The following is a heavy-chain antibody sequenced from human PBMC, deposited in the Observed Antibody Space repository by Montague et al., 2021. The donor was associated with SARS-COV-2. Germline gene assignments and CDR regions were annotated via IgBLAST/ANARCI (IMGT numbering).Heavy chain of an antibody. D-gene: IGHD1-1*01. J-gene: IGHJ1*01. CDR2: IYFSGST. V-gene: IGHV4-59*08. Sequence: SETLSLTCTVSGDSMTDSYWCWIRQPPGKGLEYIGYIYFSGSTNYNPSLKSRLTISVDTSKNQFSLKLSSVTAADTAVYFCTRLSLGWNTDWGQGTLVTVSS. CDR3: TRLSLGWNTD. CDR1: GDSMTDSY.